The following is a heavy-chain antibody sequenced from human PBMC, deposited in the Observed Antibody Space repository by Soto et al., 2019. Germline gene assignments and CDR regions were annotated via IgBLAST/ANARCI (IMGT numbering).Heavy chain of an antibody. V-gene: IGHV4-30-4*01. CDR2: IYYSGST. Sequence: TLSLTCTVSGGSISSGDYYWSWIRQPPGKGLEWIGYIYYSGSTYYNPSLKSRVTISVDTSKNQFSLKLSSVTAADTAVYYCASGPMTYYYDSSGYYNDYWGQGTLVTVSS. D-gene: IGHD3-22*01. J-gene: IGHJ4*02. CDR3: ASGPMTYYYDSSGYYNDY. CDR1: GGSISSGDYY.